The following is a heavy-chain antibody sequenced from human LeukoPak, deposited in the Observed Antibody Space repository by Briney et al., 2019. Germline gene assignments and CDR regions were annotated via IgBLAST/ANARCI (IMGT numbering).Heavy chain of an antibody. J-gene: IGHJ4*02. CDR1: GYTLTELS. CDR3: ARATDYYGPGFFDY. CDR2: FDPEDGET. D-gene: IGHD3-10*01. V-gene: IGHV1-24*01. Sequence: ASVKVSCKVSGYTLTELSMHWVRQAPGKGLEWMGGFDPEDGETIYAQKFQGRVTITADESTSTAYMELSSLRSEDTAVYYCARATDYYGPGFFDYWGQGTLVTVSS.